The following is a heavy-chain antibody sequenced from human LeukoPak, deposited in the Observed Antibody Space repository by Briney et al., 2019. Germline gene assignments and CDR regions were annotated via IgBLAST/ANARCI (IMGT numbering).Heavy chain of an antibody. CDR2: IYYSGST. CDR1: GGSTSSYY. Sequence: SETLSLTCTVSGGSTSSYYWSWIRQPPGKGLEWIGYIYYSGSTNYNPSLKSRVTISVDTSKNQFSLKLSSVTAADTAVYYCASFYEAWFDPWGQGTLVTVSS. J-gene: IGHJ5*02. CDR3: ASFYEAWFDP. D-gene: IGHD2/OR15-2a*01. V-gene: IGHV4-59*01.